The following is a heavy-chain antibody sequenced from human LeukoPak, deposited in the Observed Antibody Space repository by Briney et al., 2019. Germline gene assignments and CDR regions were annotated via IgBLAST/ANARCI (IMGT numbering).Heavy chain of an antibody. V-gene: IGHV4-59*01. J-gene: IGHJ4*02. D-gene: IGHD3-22*01. CDR1: GGSISSYY. CDR3: AISSGYYYLDY. CDR2: IYYSGST. Sequence: PSETLSLTCTVSGGSISSYYWSWIRQPPGKGREWIGYIYYSGSTNYNPSLKSRVTISVDTSKNQFSLKLSSVTAADTAVYYCAISSGYYYLDYWGQGTLVTVSS.